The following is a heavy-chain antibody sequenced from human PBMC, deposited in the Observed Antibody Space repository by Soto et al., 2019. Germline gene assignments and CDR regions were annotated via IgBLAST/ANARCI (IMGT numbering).Heavy chain of an antibody. CDR2: ISRSSTGI. CDR3: ARAVTWGLDV. D-gene: IGHD3-10*01. J-gene: IGHJ6*02. Sequence: EVQLVESGGGLVQPGGSLRLSCAASGFTFSLYSMSWVRQAPGKGLEWVSYISRSSTGIHYADSVKGRFTISRDDATNSMQLQMNSLRDGDTAVYYCARAVTWGLDVWGQGTTVSIS. V-gene: IGHV3-48*02. CDR1: GFTFSLYS.